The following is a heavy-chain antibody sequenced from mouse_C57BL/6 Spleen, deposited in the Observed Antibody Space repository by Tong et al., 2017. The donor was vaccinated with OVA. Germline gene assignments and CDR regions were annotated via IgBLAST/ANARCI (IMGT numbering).Heavy chain of an antibody. J-gene: IGHJ2*01. CDR2: INPSTGGT. CDR1: GYSFTGYY. D-gene: IGHD2-2*01. Sequence: EVQLQESGAELVRPGSSVKISCKASGYSFTGYYMNWVKQSPEKSLEWIGEINPSTGGTTYNQKFKAKATLTVDKSSSTAYMQLKSLTSEDSAVYYCARRRNGYDDWGQGTTLTVSS. CDR3: ARRRNGYDD. V-gene: IGHV1-42*01.